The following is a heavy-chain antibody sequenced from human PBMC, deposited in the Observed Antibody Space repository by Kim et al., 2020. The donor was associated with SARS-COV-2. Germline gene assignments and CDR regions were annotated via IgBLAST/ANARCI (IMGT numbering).Heavy chain of an antibody. Sequence: SETLSLTCTVSGGSISSGGYYWSWLRPHPGKGLEWIGYNYYRGSTYYNPSLKSRVTTSVDPSKNRFSMKQSSVTAADSAEYYCASSFGVSTPVDYWGQGTLVTVSS. J-gene: IGHJ4*02. CDR2: NYYRGST. V-gene: IGHV4-31*03. CDR1: GGSISSGGYY. D-gene: IGHD3-3*01. CDR3: ASSFGVSTPVDY.